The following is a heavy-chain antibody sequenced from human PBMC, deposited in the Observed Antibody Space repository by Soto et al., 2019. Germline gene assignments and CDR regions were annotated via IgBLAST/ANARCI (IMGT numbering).Heavy chain of an antibody. V-gene: IGHV4-59*01. D-gene: IGHD4-4*01. Sequence: ETLSLTCTVSGGSISSYYWSWIRQPPGKGLEWIGYIYYSGSTNYNPSLKSRVTISVDTSKNQFSLKLSSVTAADTAVYYCARLPTTVTTAGYYYYGMDVWGQGTTVTVSS. CDR1: GGSISSYY. J-gene: IGHJ6*02. CDR2: IYYSGST. CDR3: ARLPTTVTTAGYYYYGMDV.